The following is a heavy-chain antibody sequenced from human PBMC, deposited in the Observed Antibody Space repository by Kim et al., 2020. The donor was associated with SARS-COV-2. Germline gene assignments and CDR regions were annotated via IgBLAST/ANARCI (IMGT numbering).Heavy chain of an antibody. CDR1: GFTFSLYG. CDR3: AKGDTAVSPIDF. Sequence: GGSLRLSCAASGFTFSLYGMSWVRQAPGKGLEWISAISGSGDTAYYADSVKGRFTISRDNSKNTVSLQMNNLRADDTAVYYCAKGDTAVSPIDFWGPGTPVTVS. J-gene: IGHJ4*02. V-gene: IGHV3-23*01. D-gene: IGHD6-13*01. CDR2: ISGSGDTA.